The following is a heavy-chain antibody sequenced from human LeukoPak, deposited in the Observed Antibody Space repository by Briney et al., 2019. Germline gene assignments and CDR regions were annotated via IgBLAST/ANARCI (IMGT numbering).Heavy chain of an antibody. D-gene: IGHD1-7*01. J-gene: IGHJ4*02. CDR2: IRSDGTST. CDR1: GFSFSSYW. CDR3: ARDLGSGTPLDC. Sequence: GGSLRLSCEASGFSFSSYWMHWVRQAPGEGPAWVSLIRSDGTSTSYADSVKGRFTISRDNAKNTVYLQMNSLRAEDTAVYYCARDLGSGTPLDCRGQGTLVTVSS. V-gene: IGHV3-74*01.